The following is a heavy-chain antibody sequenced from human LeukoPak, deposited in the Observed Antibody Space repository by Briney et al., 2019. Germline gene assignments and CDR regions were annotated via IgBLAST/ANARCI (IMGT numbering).Heavy chain of an antibody. CDR3: ARDRGITGTTPLRY. CDR1: GFTFSSYS. V-gene: IGHV3-21*01. D-gene: IGHD1-20*01. CDR2: ISSSSSYI. Sequence: PGGSLRLSCAASGFTFSSYSMNWVRQAPGKGLEWVSSISSSSSYIYYADSVKGRFTISRDNAKNSLYLQMNSLRAEDTAVYYCARDRGITGTTPLRYWGQGTLVTVSS. J-gene: IGHJ4*02.